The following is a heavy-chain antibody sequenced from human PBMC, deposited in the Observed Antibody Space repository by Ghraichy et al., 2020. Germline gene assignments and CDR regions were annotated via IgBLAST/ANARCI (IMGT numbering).Heavy chain of an antibody. D-gene: IGHD3-3*01. CDR1: GGSISSSSSS. J-gene: IGHJ4*02. Sequence: SETLSLTCTVSGGSISSSSSSWGWIRQAPGKGLEWIGSIYYSGSTYHNPSLKSRVTISIDTSKNQFSLKLSSVTAADTAVYFCARHPTYYDFWRGFDYWGQGTLVTVSS. CDR2: IYYSGST. CDR3: ARHPTYYDFWRGFDY. V-gene: IGHV4-39*01.